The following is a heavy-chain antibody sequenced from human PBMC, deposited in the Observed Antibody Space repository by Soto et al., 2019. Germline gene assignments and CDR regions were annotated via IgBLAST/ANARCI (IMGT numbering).Heavy chain of an antibody. CDR2: MNQHGSEK. CDR1: GFTFNTSW. J-gene: IGHJ4*02. D-gene: IGHD3-10*01. V-gene: IGHV3-7*05. CDR3: VSWAGSSY. Sequence: GVSLRLSCAASGFTFNTSWMSWVRRAPGKGLEWVAHMNQHGSEKYYVDSVKGRFTISGDDAKNSLYLQMNSLGAEDTAVYYCVSWAGSSYWGPGTLVTVSS.